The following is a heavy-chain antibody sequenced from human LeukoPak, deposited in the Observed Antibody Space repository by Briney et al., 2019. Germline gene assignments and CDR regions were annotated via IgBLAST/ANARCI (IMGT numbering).Heavy chain of an antibody. Sequence: KPSETLSLTCTVSGGSISSSSYYWGWIRQPPGKGLEWIGSIYYSGSTYYNPSLRSRVTISVDTSKNQFSLKLSSVTAADTAVYYCARQSAAGTTDWFDPWGQGTLVTVSS. V-gene: IGHV4-39*07. CDR3: ARQSAAGTTDWFDP. CDR1: GGSISSSSYY. J-gene: IGHJ5*02. D-gene: IGHD6-13*01. CDR2: IYYSGST.